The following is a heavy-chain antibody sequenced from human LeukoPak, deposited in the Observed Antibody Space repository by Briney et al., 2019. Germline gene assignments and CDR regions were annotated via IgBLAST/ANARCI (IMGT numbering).Heavy chain of an antibody. Sequence: SETLSLTCTVSDGSISGYYWGWIRQPPGKGLEWIGYIYYSGSTTYNPSLKSRVTISVDTSKNQFSLKLSSVTAADTAVYYCARAPPAGYSSSWPDYWGQGTLVTVSS. D-gene: IGHD6-13*01. V-gene: IGHV4-59*01. J-gene: IGHJ4*02. CDR3: ARAPPAGYSSSWPDY. CDR1: DGSISGYY. CDR2: IYYSGST.